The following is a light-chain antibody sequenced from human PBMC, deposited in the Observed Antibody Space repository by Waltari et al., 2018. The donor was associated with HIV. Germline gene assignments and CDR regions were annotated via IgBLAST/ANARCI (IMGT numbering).Light chain of an antibody. CDR1: QSVQVF. Sequence: EIVLTQSPPILSVSLGETATLSCRASQSVQVFLAWYQRRPGQAPRLVVYDASKRAAGVPARFSGSGFGTDFTLTISGLEPEDVALYYCQHRTTWPPTFGGGTRVEIE. CDR3: QHRTTWPPT. CDR2: DAS. V-gene: IGKV3-11*01. J-gene: IGKJ4*01.